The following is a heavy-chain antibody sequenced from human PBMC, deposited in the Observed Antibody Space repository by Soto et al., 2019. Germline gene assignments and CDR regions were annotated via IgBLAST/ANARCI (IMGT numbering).Heavy chain of an antibody. V-gene: IGHV1-8*01. D-gene: IGHD4-17*01. CDR2: MNPNSGNT. CDR1: GYTFTSYD. Sequence: QVQLVQSGAEVKKPGASVKVSCKASGYTFTSYDINWVRQATGQGLEWMGWMNPNSGNTGYAQKFQGRVTMIRNTSISTAYMELSSLRSEHTAVDYCARNIWVTKYYFDYLGQGALVAVS. CDR3: ARNIWVTKYYFDY. J-gene: IGHJ4*02.